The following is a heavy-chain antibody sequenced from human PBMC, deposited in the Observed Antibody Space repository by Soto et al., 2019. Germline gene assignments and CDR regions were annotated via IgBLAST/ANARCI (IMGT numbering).Heavy chain of an antibody. CDR1: GFTFSSYA. V-gene: IGHV3-64*01. J-gene: IGHJ4*02. CDR3: ARRDGYNFDY. Sequence: EVQLVESGGGLVQPGGSLRLSCAASGFTFSSYAMHWVRQAPGKGLEYVSAISSNGGSTYYAHSVKGRFNISRDNSKNTLDLQMGSLRAEDMAVYYCARRDGYNFDYWGQGTLVTVSS. CDR2: ISSNGGST. D-gene: IGHD5-12*01.